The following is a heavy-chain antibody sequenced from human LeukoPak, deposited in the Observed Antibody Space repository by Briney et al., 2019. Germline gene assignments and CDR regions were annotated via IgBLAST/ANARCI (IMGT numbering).Heavy chain of an antibody. CDR3: AKRGVVIRVILVGFHKEAYYFDS. CDR2: ISDSGGST. Sequence: GGSLRLSCAVSGITLSNYGMTGVRQAPGKGLEWVTGISDSGGSTNYADSVKGRFTISRDNPKNTLYLQMKSLRAEDTAVYFCAKRGVVIRVILVGFHKEAYYFDSWGQGALVTVSS. D-gene: IGHD3-10*01. V-gene: IGHV3-23*01. CDR1: GITLSNYG. J-gene: IGHJ4*02.